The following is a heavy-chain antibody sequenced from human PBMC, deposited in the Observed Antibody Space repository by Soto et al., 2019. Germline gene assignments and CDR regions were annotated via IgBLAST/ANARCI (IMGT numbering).Heavy chain of an antibody. CDR1: GFTLSDYP. J-gene: IGHJ2*01. CDR3: ARESPVLSWYFDL. CDR2: ISYDGSKK. Sequence: QVQLVESGGGVVQPGGSLRLSCAAPGFTLSDYPMNWVLQAPGKGLEWVALISYDGSKKYYADSVRGRFTISRDNSKNTLYLQMSSLTTEDTSVYYCARESPVLSWYFDLWGRGTLVTVSS. V-gene: IGHV3-30-3*01.